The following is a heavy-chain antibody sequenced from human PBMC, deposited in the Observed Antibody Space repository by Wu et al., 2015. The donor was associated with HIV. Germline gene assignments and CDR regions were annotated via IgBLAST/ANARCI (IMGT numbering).Heavy chain of an antibody. J-gene: IGHJ5*02. CDR3: VRGLYGGSPYNYFDP. Sequence: QVQLVQSGAEVKKPGASVKVSCQTSGYPFTNYYIHWVRQAPGQGLEWVGWINPERGATEYAKNFGEGRVTMSTDTSTNTAYMDLKNLKSDDTAVFYCVRGLYGGSPYNYFDPWGQGTLVTVSS. CDR2: INPERGAT. V-gene: IGHV1-2*02. D-gene: IGHD1-26*01. CDR1: GYPFTNYY.